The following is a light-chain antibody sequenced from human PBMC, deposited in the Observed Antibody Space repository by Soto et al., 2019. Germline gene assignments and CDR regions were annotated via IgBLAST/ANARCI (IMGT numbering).Light chain of an antibody. Sequence: IVLPQSPCTLSLSPGERATLSCRASQSVSSTYLAWYQQKPGQAPRLLIYGASSRATGIPDRFSGSGSGTDFTLTIGRLEPEDFALYYCQQYDNSAPLSFGGGTKV. CDR2: GAS. J-gene: IGKJ4*01. CDR1: QSVSSTY. V-gene: IGKV3-20*01. CDR3: QQYDNSAPLS.